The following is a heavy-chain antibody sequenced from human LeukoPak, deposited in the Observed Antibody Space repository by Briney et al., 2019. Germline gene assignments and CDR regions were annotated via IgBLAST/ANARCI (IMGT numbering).Heavy chain of an antibody. CDR2: IYYSGST. J-gene: IGHJ3*02. V-gene: IGHV4-59*12. CDR3: ARDLWFGELDNSDAFDI. D-gene: IGHD3-10*01. Sequence: PSETLSLTCTVSGGSTSSYYWSWIRQPPGKGLEWIGYIYYSGSTNYNPSLKSRVTISVDTSKNQFSLKLSSVTAADTAVYYCARDLWFGELDNSDAFDIWGQGTMVTVSS. CDR1: GGSTSSYY.